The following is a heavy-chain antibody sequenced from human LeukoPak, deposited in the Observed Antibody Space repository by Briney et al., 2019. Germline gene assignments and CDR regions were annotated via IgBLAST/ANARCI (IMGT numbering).Heavy chain of an antibody. V-gene: IGHV4-31*03. CDR3: ARGRRYDSSGYSTRGIFDI. D-gene: IGHD3-22*01. CDR2: IYYSGST. CDR1: GGSISSGGYY. Sequence: PSQTLSLTCTVSGGSISSGGYYWSWIRQHPGKGLEWIGYIYYSGSTYYNPSLKSRVTISVDTSKNQFSLKLSSVTAADTAVYYCARGRRYDSSGYSTRGIFDIWGQGTMVTVSS. J-gene: IGHJ3*02.